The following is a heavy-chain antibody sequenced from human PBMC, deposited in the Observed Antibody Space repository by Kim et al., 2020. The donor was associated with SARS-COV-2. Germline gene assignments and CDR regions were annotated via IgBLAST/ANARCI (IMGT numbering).Heavy chain of an antibody. J-gene: IGHJ4*02. D-gene: IGHD3-10*01. CDR1: GFSFSYYT. V-gene: IGHV3-21*01. CDR2: ISSASSTM. Sequence: GGSLRLSCAASGFSFSYYTMNWVRQSPGKGLEWVSSISSASSTMFYADSVKGRFTVSRDNAKKSVYLQMNSLRAEDTAVYYCARGGSGNFYEIDHWGQGTLVTVSS. CDR3: ARGGSGNFYEIDH.